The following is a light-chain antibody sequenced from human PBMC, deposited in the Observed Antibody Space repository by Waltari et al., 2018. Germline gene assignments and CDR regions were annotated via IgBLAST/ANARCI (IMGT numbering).Light chain of an antibody. J-gene: IGKJ5*01. CDR1: QSVSNS. CDR2: LAS. CDR3: QQYGRFPVT. Sequence: EIVLTPSPGTLSLSPGERATLSCRASQSVSNSLAWYQQKPGQAPRLLIYLASSRAPGVPDRFSGSGSATDFTLTISRLEPEDFAVYYCQQYGRFPVTFGQGTRLEIK. V-gene: IGKV3-20*01.